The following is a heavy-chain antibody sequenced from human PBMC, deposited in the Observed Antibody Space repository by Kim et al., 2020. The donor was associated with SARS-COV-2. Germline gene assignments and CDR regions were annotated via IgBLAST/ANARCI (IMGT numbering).Heavy chain of an antibody. CDR1: GGSISSYY. D-gene: IGHD6-13*01. V-gene: IGHV4-59*12. CDR2: IYYSGST. Sequence: SETLSLTCTVSGGSISSYYWCWIRQPPGKGLEWIGSIYYSGSTNYNPSLKSRVTISVDTSKNQFSLKLSSVTAADTAVYYCARGIAAAGTLLPPFDPWGQGPLVTVSS. CDR3: ARGIAAAGTLLPPFDP. J-gene: IGHJ5*02.